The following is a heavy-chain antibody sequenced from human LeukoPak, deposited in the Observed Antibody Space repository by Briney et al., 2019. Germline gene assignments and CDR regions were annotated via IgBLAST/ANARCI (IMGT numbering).Heavy chain of an antibody. CDR1: GYSISSGYY. Sequence: SETLSLTCTVSGYSISSGYYWGWIRPPPGKGLEWIGSMYYSGNTYYNPSLKSRVTISVDTSKNQFSLKLRSVTAADTAMYYCARGRDGYSNWGQGTLVTVSS. J-gene: IGHJ4*02. CDR3: ARGRDGYSN. D-gene: IGHD5-24*01. CDR2: MYYSGNT. V-gene: IGHV4-38-2*02.